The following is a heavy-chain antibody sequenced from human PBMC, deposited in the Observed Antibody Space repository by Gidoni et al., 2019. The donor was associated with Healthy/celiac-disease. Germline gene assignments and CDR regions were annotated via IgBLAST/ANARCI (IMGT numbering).Heavy chain of an antibody. J-gene: IGHJ6*02. CDR2: ISSSSSTI. D-gene: IGHD5-18*01. V-gene: IGHV3-48*02. CDR3: ARDDTAMVRHYYYGMDV. CDR1: GFPFSSYG. Sequence: EVQLVESGGGLVQPGGSLRLSCAASGFPFSSYGMNWVRQAPGKGLAWVSYISSSSSTIYYADSVKGRFTISRDNAKNSLYLQMNSLRDEDTAVYYCARDDTAMVRHYYYGMDVWGQGTTVTVSS.